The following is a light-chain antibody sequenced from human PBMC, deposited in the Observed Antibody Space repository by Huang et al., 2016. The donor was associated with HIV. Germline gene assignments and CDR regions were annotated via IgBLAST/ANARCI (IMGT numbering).Light chain of an antibody. CDR3: QQYNNYSPYT. J-gene: IGKJ2*01. V-gene: IGKV1-5*03. Sequence: DIQMTQSPSTLSASVGDRVTINCRASQSISSWLAWYQQEPGKAPQLLIYKACSFEGGVPSRFSSSGSGTEFTLTISSLQPDDFATYYCQQYNNYSPYTFGQGTKLEIK. CDR2: KAC. CDR1: QSISSW.